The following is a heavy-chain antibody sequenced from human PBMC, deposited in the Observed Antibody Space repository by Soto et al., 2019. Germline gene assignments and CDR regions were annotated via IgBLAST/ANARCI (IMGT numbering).Heavy chain of an antibody. V-gene: IGHV3-15*07. Sequence: GGSLRLSCAASGFTFSNAWMNWVRQAPGKGLEWVGRIKSKTDGGTTDYAAPVKGRFTISRDDSKNTLYLQMNSLKTEDTAVYYCTTLGYCSGGSCYSEFDGMDVWGQGTTVTVSS. CDR1: GFTFSNAW. D-gene: IGHD2-15*01. J-gene: IGHJ6*02. CDR3: TTLGYCSGGSCYSEFDGMDV. CDR2: IKSKTDGGTT.